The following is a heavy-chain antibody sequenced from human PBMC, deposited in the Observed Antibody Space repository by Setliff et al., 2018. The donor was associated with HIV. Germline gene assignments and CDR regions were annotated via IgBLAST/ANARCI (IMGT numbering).Heavy chain of an antibody. CDR3: AGCFWIPNWFDP. CDR1: GGSIANNKYY. CDR2: IFYTGTT. Sequence: PSETLSLTCTVSGGSIANNKYYWGWIRQPSGKGLEWIGSIFYTGTTYYNPSLQSRVTISVDTSKNQFSLKLSSVTAADTAVYYCAGCFWIPNWFDPWGQGTLVTVSS. J-gene: IGHJ5*02. D-gene: IGHD3-3*01. V-gene: IGHV4-39*01.